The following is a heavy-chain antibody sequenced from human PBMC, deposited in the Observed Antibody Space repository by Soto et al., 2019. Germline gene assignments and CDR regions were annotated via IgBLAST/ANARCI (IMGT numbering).Heavy chain of an antibody. CDR1: GFTFSSYW. D-gene: IGHD6-13*01. Sequence: PGGSLRLSCAASGFTFSSYWMTWARQAPGKGLEWMASMNRDGSEKRYVDSVEGRFTISRDNAKNSLFLQMNSLSPDDTAVYYCGRDAGRRFDYWGQGSLVTVSS. CDR3: GRDAGRRFDY. CDR2: MNRDGSEK. V-gene: IGHV3-7*01. J-gene: IGHJ4*02.